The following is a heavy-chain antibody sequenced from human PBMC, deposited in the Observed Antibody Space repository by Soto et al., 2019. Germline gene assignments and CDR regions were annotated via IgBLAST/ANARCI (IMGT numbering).Heavy chain of an antibody. CDR2: IWYDGSNK. D-gene: IGHD3-3*01. Sequence: GSLRLSCAASGFTFSSYGMHWVRQAPGKGLEGVAVIWYDGSNKYYADSVKGRFTMSRDNSKKTLYLQMNSLRAEDTAVYYCARESHDFWSGYYYYGMDVWGQGTTVTVSS. CDR1: GFTFSSYG. CDR3: ARESHDFWSGYYYYGMDV. V-gene: IGHV3-33*01. J-gene: IGHJ6*02.